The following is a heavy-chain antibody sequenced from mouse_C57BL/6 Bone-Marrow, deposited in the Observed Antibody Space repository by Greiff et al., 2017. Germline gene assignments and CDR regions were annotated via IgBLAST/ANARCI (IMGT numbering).Heavy chain of an antibody. CDR3: TGDYYGSSSWFAY. Sequence: VKLQQSGAELVRPGASVKLSCTASGFNIKDDYMHWVQQRPEQGLEWIGWIAPETGATASASKFQGKATITADTSSNTASLQLSSLTAEDAAVYYCTGDYYGSSSWFAYWGQGTLVTVSA. J-gene: IGHJ3*01. D-gene: IGHD1-1*01. V-gene: IGHV14-4*01. CDR1: GFNIKDDY. CDR2: IAPETGAT.